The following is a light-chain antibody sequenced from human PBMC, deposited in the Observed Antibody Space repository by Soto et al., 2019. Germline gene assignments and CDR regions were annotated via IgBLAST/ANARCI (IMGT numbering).Light chain of an antibody. CDR3: KSYAGSNTYV. CDR1: KNDIGVYDF. J-gene: IGLJ1*01. Sequence: QSVLTQPPSASGSPGQSVTISCTGTKNDIGVYDFVSWYQHHPGKAPRLIIYEVAQRPSGVPDRFSGSKSGNTASLTVSGLQAAAEADYFCKSYAGSNTYVFGSGTKVTVL. CDR2: EVA. V-gene: IGLV2-8*01.